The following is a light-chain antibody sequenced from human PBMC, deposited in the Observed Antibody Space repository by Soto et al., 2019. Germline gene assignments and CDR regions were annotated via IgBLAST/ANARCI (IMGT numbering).Light chain of an antibody. Sequence: DIQMTQSPSSVSASVGDGVTFTCRASQDIGSWLAWYQQKPGKAPRLLIYSASSVQSGVPSRFSGSGSGTDFTLTISSLQPEDFATYFCQQANSFPWTFGQGTKVEI. CDR1: QDIGSW. V-gene: IGKV1-12*01. J-gene: IGKJ1*01. CDR2: SAS. CDR3: QQANSFPWT.